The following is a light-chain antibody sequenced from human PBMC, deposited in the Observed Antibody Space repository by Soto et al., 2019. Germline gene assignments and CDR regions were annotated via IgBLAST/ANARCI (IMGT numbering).Light chain of an antibody. V-gene: IGLV1-51*01. Sequence: QSALTQPASVSGSPGQSITISCFGSDTDIGNYNYVSWYQQLPGTAPKLLIYDNGKRPSGIPDRFSGSQSGTSATLGITGLQTGDEADYYCGTWDNSLSAVFGGGTKVTVL. CDR2: DNG. J-gene: IGLJ2*01. CDR3: GTWDNSLSAV. CDR1: DTDIGNYNY.